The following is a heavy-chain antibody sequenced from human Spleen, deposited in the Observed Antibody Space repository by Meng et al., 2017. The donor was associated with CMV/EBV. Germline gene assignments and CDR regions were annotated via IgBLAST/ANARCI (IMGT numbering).Heavy chain of an antibody. V-gene: IGHV4-34*01. Sequence: GSLRLSCAVYGGSFSGYYWSWIRQPPGKGLEWIGEINHGGSANYSPSLQSRLTISIDTPKNQFSLEMRSVTAADTAVYYCARRRRWSLVRLGAFDMWGQGTLVTVSS. CDR3: ARRRRWSLVRLGAFDM. D-gene: IGHD3-16*01. CDR2: INHGGSA. CDR1: GGSFSGYY. J-gene: IGHJ3*02.